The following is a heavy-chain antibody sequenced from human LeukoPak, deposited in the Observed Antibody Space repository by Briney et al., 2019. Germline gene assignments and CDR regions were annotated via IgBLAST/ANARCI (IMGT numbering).Heavy chain of an antibody. CDR3: ARRYSSSPSWFDP. CDR2: MNPNSGNT. CDR1: GYTFTSYD. J-gene: IGHJ5*02. V-gene: IGHV1-8*01. D-gene: IGHD6-13*01. Sequence: ASVKVSCKASGYTFTSYDINWVRQATGQGLEWMGWMNPNSGNTGYAQKFQGRVTMTRNTSISTAYMELSSLRSEDTAVYYCARRYSSSPSWFDPWGQGTLVTVSS.